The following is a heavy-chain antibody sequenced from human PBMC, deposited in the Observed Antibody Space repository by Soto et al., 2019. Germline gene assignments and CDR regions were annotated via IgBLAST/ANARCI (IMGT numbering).Heavy chain of an antibody. D-gene: IGHD3-9*01. CDR3: ASSFWLRDYFDY. CDR2: IYHSGST. CDR1: CGSIISGGYS. Sequence: PSETLSLTCAFSCGSIISGGYSWSWIRQPPGKGLEWIGYIYHSGSTYYNPSLKSRVTISVDRSKNQFSLKLSSVTAADTAVYYCASSFWLRDYFDYWGQGTLVTAPQ. J-gene: IGHJ4*02. V-gene: IGHV4-30-2*01.